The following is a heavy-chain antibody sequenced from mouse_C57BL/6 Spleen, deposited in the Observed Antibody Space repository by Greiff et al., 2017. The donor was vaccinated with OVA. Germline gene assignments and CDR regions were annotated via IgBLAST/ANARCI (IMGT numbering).Heavy chain of an antibody. CDR3: ARYDYDGTAYYFDD. D-gene: IGHD2-4*01. CDR1: GYAFSSSW. Sequence: QVKLKESGPELVKPGASVKISCKASGYAFSSSWMNWVKQRPGKGLEWIGRIYPGDGDTNYNGKFKGKATLTADKSSSTAYMQLSSLTSEDSAVYFCARYDYDGTAYYFDDWGQGTTLTVSS. V-gene: IGHV1-82*01. CDR2: IYPGDGDT. J-gene: IGHJ2*01.